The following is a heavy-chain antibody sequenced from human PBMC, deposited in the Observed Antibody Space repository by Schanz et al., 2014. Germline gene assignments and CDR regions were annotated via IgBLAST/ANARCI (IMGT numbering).Heavy chain of an antibody. J-gene: IGHJ5*02. Sequence: VQLLESGGGLVHPGGSLRLSCAASGFTFRNNWMHWFRQGPGKGLSWVSRIDGEGTDTRYADSVKGRFTISRDNARNMVFLQMSSLRADDTAVYYCVRDERISSGVWFDPWGQGTLVTVSS. CDR2: IDGEGTDT. CDR3: VRDERISSGVWFDP. V-gene: IGHV3-74*02. CDR1: GFTFRNNW. D-gene: IGHD3-22*01.